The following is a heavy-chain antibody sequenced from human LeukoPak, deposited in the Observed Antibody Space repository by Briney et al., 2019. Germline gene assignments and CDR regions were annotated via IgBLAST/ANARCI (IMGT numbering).Heavy chain of an antibody. J-gene: IGHJ4*02. CDR2: IYPYDSQI. Sequence: GESLKISCKGSGYIFTSYSLAWVRQIPGKGLEWMWVIYPYDSQIRYSPSFQGHVPISADKSISTAYLQWSSLKASDTAMYYCARPNWARRYFDYWGQGTLVTVSS. D-gene: IGHD7-27*01. V-gene: IGHV5-51*01. CDR3: ARPNWARRYFDY. CDR1: GYIFTSYS.